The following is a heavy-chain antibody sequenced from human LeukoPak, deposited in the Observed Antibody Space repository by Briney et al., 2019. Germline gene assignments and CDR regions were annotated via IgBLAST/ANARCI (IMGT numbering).Heavy chain of an antibody. Sequence: AGGPLSLSCGASRFLFSNYCVHWARHAPGRGVVCLSHIRTDGSGTTYADSVKGRFTISRDNAKNTLYLQMDSLRDEDTAVYYCARDRRGGAFDIWGEGTMVTVCS. CDR2: IRTDGSGT. CDR3: ARDRRGGAFDI. J-gene: IGHJ3*02. V-gene: IGHV3-74*01. CDR1: RFLFSNYC. D-gene: IGHD3-16*01.